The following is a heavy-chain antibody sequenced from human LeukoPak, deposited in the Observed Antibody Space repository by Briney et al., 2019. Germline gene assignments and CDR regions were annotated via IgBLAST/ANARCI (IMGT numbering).Heavy chain of an antibody. Sequence: PSETLSLTCTVSGGSISSYYWSWIRQPAGKGLEWIGRIHTSGSTNYNPSLKSRVTMSVDTSKNQFSLKLSSVTAADTAVYYCAREGLASGSYFGWFDPWGQGTLVTVSS. D-gene: IGHD1-26*01. V-gene: IGHV4-4*07. CDR3: AREGLASGSYFGWFDP. J-gene: IGHJ5*02. CDR2: IHTSGST. CDR1: GGSISSYY.